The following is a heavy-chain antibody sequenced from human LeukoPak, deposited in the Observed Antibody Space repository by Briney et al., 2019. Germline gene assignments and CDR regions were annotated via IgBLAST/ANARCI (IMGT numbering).Heavy chain of an antibody. J-gene: IGHJ5*02. V-gene: IGHV3-21*01. Sequence: GGSLRLSCAASGFTFSSYSMNWVRQAPGKGLEWVSSISSSSSYIYYADSVKGRFTISRDNAKNSLYLQMNSLRAEDTAVYYCTRDAVVVPAAGVNWFDPWGQGTLVTVSS. CDR3: TRDAVVVPAAGVNWFDP. D-gene: IGHD2-2*01. CDR2: ISSSSSYI. CDR1: GFTFSSYS.